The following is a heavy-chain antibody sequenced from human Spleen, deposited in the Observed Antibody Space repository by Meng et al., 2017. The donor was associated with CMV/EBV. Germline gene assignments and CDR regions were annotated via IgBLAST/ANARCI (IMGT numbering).Heavy chain of an antibody. D-gene: IGHD6-19*01. V-gene: IGHV4-34*01. J-gene: IGHJ4*02. CDR1: GGSFSGYY. CDR2: INHSGST. CDR3: ARRRGQWLVWAAGFDY. Sequence: SQTLSLTCAVYGGSFSGYYWSWFRQPPGKGLEWIGEINHSGSTNYNPSLKSRVTISVDTSKNQFSLKLSSVTAADTAVYYCARRRGQWLVWAAGFDYWGQGTLVTVSS.